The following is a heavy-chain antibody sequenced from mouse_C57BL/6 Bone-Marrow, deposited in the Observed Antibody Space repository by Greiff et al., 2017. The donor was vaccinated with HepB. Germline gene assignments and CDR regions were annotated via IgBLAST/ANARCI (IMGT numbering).Heavy chain of an antibody. Sequence: EVQLQQSGPVLVKPGASVKMSCKASGYTFTDYYMNWVKQSHGKSLEWIGVINPYNGGTSYNQKFKGKATLTVDKSSSTAYMELNSLTSEDAAVYYCSRPISYGSSYDAMDYWGQGTSVTVSS. CDR1: GYTFTDYY. J-gene: IGHJ4*01. D-gene: IGHD1-1*01. CDR2: INPYNGGT. V-gene: IGHV1-19*01. CDR3: SRPISYGSSYDAMDY.